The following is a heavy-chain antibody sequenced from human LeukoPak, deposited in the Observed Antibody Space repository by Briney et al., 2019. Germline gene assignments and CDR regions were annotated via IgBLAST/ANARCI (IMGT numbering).Heavy chain of an antibody. Sequence: PGGSLRLSCAASGFTFSSYAMGWVRQAPGKGLEWVSYISSSGSTIYYTDSVKGRFTISRDNAKNSLYLQMNSLRAEDTAVYYCARDRGPYDTPHHYWGQGTLVTVSS. D-gene: IGHD3-9*01. V-gene: IGHV3-48*04. CDR3: ARDRGPYDTPHHY. J-gene: IGHJ4*02. CDR2: ISSSGSTI. CDR1: GFTFSSYA.